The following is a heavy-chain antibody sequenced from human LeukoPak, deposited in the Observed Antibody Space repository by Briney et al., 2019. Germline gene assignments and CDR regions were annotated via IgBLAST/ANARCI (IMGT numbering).Heavy chain of an antibody. D-gene: IGHD1-26*01. V-gene: IGHV3-21*04. CDR3: AAVRSGSYRTPGH. J-gene: IGHJ4*02. CDR1: GFTFSSYS. CDR2: ISGSSDYR. Sequence: GGSLRLSCAASGFTFSSYSFNWVRQAPGKGLKWVSSISGSSDYRSYADSVKGRFTISRDNSKNTLYLQMNSLRAEDTAVYYCAAVRSGSYRTPGHWGQGTLVTVSS.